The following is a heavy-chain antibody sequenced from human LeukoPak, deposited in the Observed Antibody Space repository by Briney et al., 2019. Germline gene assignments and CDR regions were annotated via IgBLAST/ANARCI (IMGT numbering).Heavy chain of an antibody. CDR2: IYPGGSDT. D-gene: IGHD2-21*02. J-gene: IGHJ6*03. CDR3: ARQSGDYSYYYYMDV. V-gene: IGHV5-51*01. Sequence: PGESLKISCKGSGYRFTGYWIGWVRQMPGKGLEWMGIIYPGGSDTRYSPSFQGQVTISADKSISTAYLQWSSLKASDTAMYYCARQSGDYSYYYYMDVWGKGTTVTISS. CDR1: GYRFTGYW.